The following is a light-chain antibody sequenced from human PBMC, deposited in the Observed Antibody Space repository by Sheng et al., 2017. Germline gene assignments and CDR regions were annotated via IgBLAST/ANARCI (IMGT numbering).Light chain of an antibody. CDR1: SRDVGSYMY. CDR2: EVA. CDR3: SSYAGSNNLVV. J-gene: IGLJ2*01. Sequence: QSALTQPPSASGSPGQSVTISCTGSSRDVGSYMYVSWYQQHPGKVPKLLLYEVAKRPSGVPERFSGSKSGNTASLTVSGLQADDEADYYCSSYAGSNNLVVFGRRDQADRP. V-gene: IGLV2-8*01.